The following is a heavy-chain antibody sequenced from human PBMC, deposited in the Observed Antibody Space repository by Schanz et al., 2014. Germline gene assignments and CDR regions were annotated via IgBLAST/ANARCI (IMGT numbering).Heavy chain of an antibody. CDR3: ARGRTFDY. V-gene: IGHV1-8*02. CDR1: GYTFVSYS. CDR2: MNPDSGNT. Sequence: QVQLVQSGAEVKKPGASVKVSCKASGYTFVSYSMHWVRQAPGQGLEWMGWMNPDSGNTGFAQKFRGRVTMTRNTSMSTAYIELHILTSEDTAVYYCARGRTFDYWGQGTLVTVSS. J-gene: IGHJ4*02.